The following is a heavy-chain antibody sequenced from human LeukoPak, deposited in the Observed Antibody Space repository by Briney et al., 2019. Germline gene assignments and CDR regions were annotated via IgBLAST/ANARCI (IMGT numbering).Heavy chain of an antibody. D-gene: IGHD3-22*01. J-gene: IGHJ4*02. CDR2: INHSGST. CDR1: GGSFSGYY. CDR3: ARGRRITMIVVPRTPFDY. Sequence: SETLSLTCAVYGGSFSGYYWSWIRQPPGKGLEWIGEINHSGSTNYNPSLKSRVTISVDTSKNQFSLKLSSVTAADTAVYYCARGRRITMIVVPRTPFDYWGQGTLVTVSS. V-gene: IGHV4-34*01.